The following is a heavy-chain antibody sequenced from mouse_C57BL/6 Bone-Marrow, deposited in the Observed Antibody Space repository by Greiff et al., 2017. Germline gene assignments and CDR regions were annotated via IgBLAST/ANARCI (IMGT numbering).Heavy chain of an antibody. Sequence: EVKLVESGGGLVQPGGSLKLSCAASGFTFSDYGMAWVRQAPRKGPEWVAFISNLAYSIYYADTVTGRFTISRENAKNTLYLEMSSLRSEDTAMYYCARHMVTTVVATDEEYFDVWGTGTTVTVSS. CDR2: ISNLAYSI. D-gene: IGHD1-1*01. CDR1: GFTFSDYG. V-gene: IGHV5-15*01. CDR3: ARHMVTTVVATDEEYFDV. J-gene: IGHJ1*03.